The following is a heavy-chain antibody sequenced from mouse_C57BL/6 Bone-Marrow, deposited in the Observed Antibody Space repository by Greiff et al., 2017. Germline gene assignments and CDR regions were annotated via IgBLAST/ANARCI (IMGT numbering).Heavy chain of an antibody. CDR2: IDPSDSYT. CDR1: GYTFTSYW. CDR3: AREYYGKDDYAMDY. J-gene: IGHJ4*01. V-gene: IGHV1-69*01. Sequence: QVQLQQPGAELVMPGASVKLSCKASGYTFTSYWMHWVKQRPGQGLEWIGEIDPSDSYTNYNQKFKGKSTLTVDKSSSTAYMQLSSLTSEDSAVYYCAREYYGKDDYAMDYWGQGTSVTVSS. D-gene: IGHD2-1*01.